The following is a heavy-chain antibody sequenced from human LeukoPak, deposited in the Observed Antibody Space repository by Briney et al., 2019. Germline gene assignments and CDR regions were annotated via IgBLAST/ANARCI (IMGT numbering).Heavy chain of an antibody. J-gene: IGHJ5*02. Sequence: PGGSLRLSCAASGFTFSSYAMHWVRRAPGKGLEWVAVISYDGSNKYYADSVKGRFTISRDNPKNTLYLQMNSLRAEDTAVYYCARNPSSSWFNWFAPWGQGTLVTVSS. V-gene: IGHV3-30*04. CDR2: ISYDGSNK. CDR1: GFTFSSYA. CDR3: ARNPSSSWFNWFAP. D-gene: IGHD6-13*01.